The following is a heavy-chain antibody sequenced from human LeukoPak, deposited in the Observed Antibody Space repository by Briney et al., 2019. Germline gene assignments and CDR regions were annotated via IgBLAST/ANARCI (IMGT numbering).Heavy chain of an antibody. V-gene: IGHV3-73*01. CDR3: TRLSDDSRGYYFNYVFDY. Sequence: GGTLRLSCAASGFTFSVCAMHWVRQASGKGLERVFRIKSIGNSYATEYAASVKGRFTISRDDSKSTAYLQMNSLNTEDTAVYYCTRLSDDSRGYYFNYVFDYWGRGTLVTVSS. CDR1: GFTFSVCA. CDR2: IKSIGNSYAT. D-gene: IGHD3-22*01. J-gene: IGHJ4*02.